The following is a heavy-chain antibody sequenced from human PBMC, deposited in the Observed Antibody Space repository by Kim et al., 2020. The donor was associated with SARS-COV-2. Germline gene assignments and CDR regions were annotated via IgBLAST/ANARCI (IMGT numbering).Heavy chain of an antibody. D-gene: IGHD1-26*01. V-gene: IGHV4-39*07. CDR1: GGSISSSTYF. CDR2: IFYSGNT. J-gene: IGHJ4*02. Sequence: SETLSLTCAVSGGSISSSTYFWGWIRQPPGKGLEWIGSIFYSGNTYYNPSLKSRITISVDTSKNQFSLKLSSVTAADTAVYYCARLLRGTYYYFDYWGLGTLVTVSS. CDR3: ARLLRGTYYYFDY.